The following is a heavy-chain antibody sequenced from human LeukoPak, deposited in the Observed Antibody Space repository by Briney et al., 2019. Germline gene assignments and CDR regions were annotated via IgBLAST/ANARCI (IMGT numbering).Heavy chain of an antibody. CDR2: INYTGST. Sequence: SETLSLTCAVSGDSFNTFYWGWIRKPPGRGLEWIGQINYTGSTDYNPSLKSRVTISIDTSNIQFSLKLRSVTAADTAVYYCARVLGWSGYYNDHYYYMDVWDKGTTVTVSS. J-gene: IGHJ6*03. D-gene: IGHD3-3*01. CDR3: ARVLGWSGYYNDHYYYMDV. V-gene: IGHV4-34*01. CDR1: GDSFNTFY.